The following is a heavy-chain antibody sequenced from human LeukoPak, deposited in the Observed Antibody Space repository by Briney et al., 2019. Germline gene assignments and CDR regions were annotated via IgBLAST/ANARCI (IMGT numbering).Heavy chain of an antibody. V-gene: IGHV1-2*02. CDR1: GYTFTGYY. J-gene: IGHJ4*02. D-gene: IGHD3-3*01. CDR2: INPNSGGT. Sequence: GESLKISCKASGYTFTGYYMHWVRQAPGQGLEWMGWINPNSGGTNYAQKFQGRVTMTRDTSISTAYMELSRLRSDDTAVYYCARARNRFFEEAWSYYFDYWGQGTLVTVSS. CDR3: ARARNRFFEEAWSYYFDY.